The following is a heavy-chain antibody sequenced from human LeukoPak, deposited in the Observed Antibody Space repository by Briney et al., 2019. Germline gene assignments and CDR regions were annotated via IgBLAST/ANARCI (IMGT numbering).Heavy chain of an antibody. CDR3: ARDFWGAYRVDFYDY. D-gene: IGHD3-3*01. J-gene: IGHJ4*02. Sequence: SGGSLRLSCAACGFIFSNYWMSRVRRAPAKGLEEVANIKQDGSEAYYVDFVGGGFTISRDNARNSLYLQMNSLSADDTPIYYCARDFWGAYRVDFYDYWGQGAQVTVSS. V-gene: IGHV3-7*01. CDR1: GFIFSNYW. CDR2: IKQDGSEA.